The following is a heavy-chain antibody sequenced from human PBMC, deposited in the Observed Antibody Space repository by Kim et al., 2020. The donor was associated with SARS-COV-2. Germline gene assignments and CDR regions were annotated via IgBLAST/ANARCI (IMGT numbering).Heavy chain of an antibody. V-gene: IGHV4-34*01. CDR3: ASKNGWYVLDY. J-gene: IGHJ4*02. CDR1: GGSFSGYY. D-gene: IGHD6-19*01. CDR2: INHSGST. Sequence: SETLSLTCAVYGGSFSGYYWSWIRQPPGKGLEWIGEINHSGSTNYNPSLKSRVTISVDTSKNQFSLKLSSVTAADTAVYYCASKNGWYVLDYWGQGTLVT.